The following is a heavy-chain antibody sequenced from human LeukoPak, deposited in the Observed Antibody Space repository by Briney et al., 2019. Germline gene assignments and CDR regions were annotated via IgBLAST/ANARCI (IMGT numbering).Heavy chain of an antibody. Sequence: GSLRLSCAASGFTFSSYAMSWVRQPPGKGLEWIGEIYHSGSTNYNPSLKSRVTISVDKSKNQFSLKLSSVTAADTAVYYCARDLSIAVAGRYFDYWGQGTLVTVSS. CDR2: IYHSGST. CDR1: GFTFSSYAM. J-gene: IGHJ4*02. CDR3: ARDLSIAVAGRYFDY. V-gene: IGHV4-4*02. D-gene: IGHD6-19*01.